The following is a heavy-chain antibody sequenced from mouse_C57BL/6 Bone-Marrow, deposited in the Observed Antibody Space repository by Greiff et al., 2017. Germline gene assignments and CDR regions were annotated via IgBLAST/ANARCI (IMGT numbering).Heavy chain of an antibody. V-gene: IGHV14-4*01. Sequence: VQLQQSGAELVRPGASVKLSCTASGFNIKDDYMHWVKQRPEQGLEWIGWIDPENGDTEYDSKFKGKATITADTSSNTAYLQLSSLTSEDTAVYYGSMLKATVVYFDYWGQGTTLTVSS. D-gene: IGHD2-12*01. CDR1: GFNIKDDY. CDR3: SMLKATVVYFDY. CDR2: IDPENGDT. J-gene: IGHJ2*01.